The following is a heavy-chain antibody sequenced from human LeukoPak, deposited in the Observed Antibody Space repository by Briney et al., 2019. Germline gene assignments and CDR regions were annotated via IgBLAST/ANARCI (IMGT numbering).Heavy chain of an antibody. CDR2: IIPILGIA. V-gene: IGHV1-69*04. CDR3: ARGGLGIAVAGSPYYYYGMDV. J-gene: IGHJ6*02. Sequence: GASVKVSCKASGGTFSSYAISWVRQAPGQGLEWMGRIIPILGIANYAQKFQGRVTITADKSTSTAYMELRSLRSDDTAVYYCARGGLGIAVAGSPYYYYGMDVWGQGTTVTVSS. D-gene: IGHD6-19*01. CDR1: GGTFSSYA.